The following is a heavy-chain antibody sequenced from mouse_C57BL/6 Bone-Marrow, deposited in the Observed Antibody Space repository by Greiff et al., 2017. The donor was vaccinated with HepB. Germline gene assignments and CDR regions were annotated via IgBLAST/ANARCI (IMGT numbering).Heavy chain of an antibody. CDR3: ARRKDGYYLWYFDV. V-gene: IGHV5-15*04. D-gene: IGHD2-3*01. CDR2: ISNLAYSI. Sequence: EVKLVESGGGLVQPGGSLKLSCAASGFTFSDYGMAWVRQAPRKGPEWVAFISNLAYSIYYADTVTGRFTFSRENAKNTLYLEMSSLRSEDTAMYYCARRKDGYYLWYFDVWGTGTTVTVSS. CDR1: GFTFSDYG. J-gene: IGHJ1*03.